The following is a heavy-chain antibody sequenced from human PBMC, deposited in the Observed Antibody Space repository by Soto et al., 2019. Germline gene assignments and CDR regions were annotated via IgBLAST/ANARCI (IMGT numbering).Heavy chain of an antibody. Sequence: ASVKVSCKASGYTFTNYYMHWVRQAPGQGLEWMGIISPSGSSTNYAQKFQGRVTMTSDTSTTTVYMELNNLRSEDTAVYYCARDPWNYWGQGTLVTVSS. J-gene: IGHJ4*02. D-gene: IGHD3-3*01. V-gene: IGHV1-46*01. CDR3: ARDPWNY. CDR2: ISPSGSST. CDR1: GYTFTNYY.